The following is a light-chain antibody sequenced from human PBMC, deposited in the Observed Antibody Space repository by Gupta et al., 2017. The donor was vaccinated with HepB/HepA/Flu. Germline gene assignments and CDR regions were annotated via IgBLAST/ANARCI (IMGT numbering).Light chain of an antibody. J-gene: IGLJ2*01. CDR2: DVN. CDR3: CSYAGTYGCVI. V-gene: IGLV2-11*01. Sequence: QSALTQPRSVSGSPGQSVTISCTGTNSDVGGYNYVSWYQQHPGKVPKLMIYDVNKRPSGVPDRFSGSKSGNTASLTIAGLQAEDEADYYCCSYAGTYGCVIFGGGTKLTVL. CDR1: NSDVGGYNY.